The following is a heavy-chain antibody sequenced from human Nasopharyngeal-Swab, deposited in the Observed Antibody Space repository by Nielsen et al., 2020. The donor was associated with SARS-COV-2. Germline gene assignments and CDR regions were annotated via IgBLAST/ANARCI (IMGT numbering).Heavy chain of an antibody. CDR1: GFTFDDYT. V-gene: IGHV3-43*01. Sequence: GESLKISCAASGFTFDDYTMHWVRQAPGKGLEWVSLISWDGGSTYYADSVKGRFTISRDNSKNSLYLQMNSLRTEDTALYYCAKAVHSSSAPYYYYGMDVWGQGTTVTVSS. CDR3: AKAVHSSSAPYYYYGMDV. CDR2: ISWDGGST. J-gene: IGHJ6*02. D-gene: IGHD6-6*01.